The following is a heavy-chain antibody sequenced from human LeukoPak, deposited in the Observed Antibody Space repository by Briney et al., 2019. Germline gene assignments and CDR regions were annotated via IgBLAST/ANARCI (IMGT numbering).Heavy chain of an antibody. D-gene: IGHD5-24*01. CDR1: GGTFSSYD. V-gene: IGHV1-69*13. Sequence: ASVTLSCTASGGTFSSYDISWVRQAPGQGLEWMGGIIPIFGTANYAQKLQGRVTITADESTSTAYLELSSLRSEDTAVYYCARPGSDGRSDYWGQGTLVTVSS. J-gene: IGHJ4*02. CDR2: IIPIFGTA. CDR3: ARPGSDGRSDY.